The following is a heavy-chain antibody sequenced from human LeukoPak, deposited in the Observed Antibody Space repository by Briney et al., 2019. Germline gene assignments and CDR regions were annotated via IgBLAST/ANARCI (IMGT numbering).Heavy chain of an antibody. CDR2: FDPEDGET. V-gene: IGHV1-24*01. CDR3: ATGARGWTVFHY. Sequence: GESLKISCKGSGYSFTSYWIGWVRQAPGKGLEWMGGFDPEDGETTYAQKFQGRVTMTEDTSTDTAYMELSSLTSHDTAVYFCATGARGWTVFHYWGQGTLVTVPS. J-gene: IGHJ4*02. CDR1: GYSFTSYW. D-gene: IGHD6-19*01.